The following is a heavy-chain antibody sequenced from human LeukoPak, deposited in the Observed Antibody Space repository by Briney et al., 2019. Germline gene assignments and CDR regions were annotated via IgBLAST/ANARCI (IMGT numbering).Heavy chain of an antibody. J-gene: IGHJ5*02. D-gene: IGHD4-23*01. Sequence: GASVKVSCKASGYTFTSYDINWVRRATGQGLEWVGWMSPNSGNTGYAQKFQGRVTMTRNTFISTAYMELSSLRSEDTAVYYCAVDYGGNSGWFDPWGQGTLVTVSS. CDR2: MSPNSGNT. V-gene: IGHV1-8*01. CDR1: GYTFTSYD. CDR3: AVDYGGNSGWFDP.